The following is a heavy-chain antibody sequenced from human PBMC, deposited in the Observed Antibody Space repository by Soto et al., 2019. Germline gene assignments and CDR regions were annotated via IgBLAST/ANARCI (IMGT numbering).Heavy chain of an antibody. J-gene: IGHJ2*01. Sequence: QLVQSGAEVKKPGSSVNVSCKASGGTFSSYAISWVRQAPGQGLEWMGGIIPIFGTTNYAQKLQGRVTITADKSTSTAYWELSSMRSEDTAMYYCARGRRPTVTKRRYFDVWGRGTLVTVSS. CDR2: IIPIFGTT. D-gene: IGHD4-17*01. CDR1: GGTFSSYA. CDR3: ARGRRPTVTKRRYFDV. V-gene: IGHV1-69*06.